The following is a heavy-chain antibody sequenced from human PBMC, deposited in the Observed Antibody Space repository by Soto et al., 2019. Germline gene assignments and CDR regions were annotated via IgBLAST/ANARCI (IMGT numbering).Heavy chain of an antibody. V-gene: IGHV1-58*02. J-gene: IGHJ3*02. Sequence: GASVKVSCKASGFTFTSSAMQWVRQARGQRLEWIGWIVVGSGNTNYAQKFQGRVTMTRNTSISTAYMELSSLRSEDTAVYYCAGTGYESDAFDIWGQGTMVTVSS. D-gene: IGHD6-13*01. CDR1: GFTFTSSA. CDR2: IVVGSGNT. CDR3: AGTGYESDAFDI.